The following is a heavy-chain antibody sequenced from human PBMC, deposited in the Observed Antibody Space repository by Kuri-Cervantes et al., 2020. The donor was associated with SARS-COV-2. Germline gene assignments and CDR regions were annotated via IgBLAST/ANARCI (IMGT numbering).Heavy chain of an antibody. CDR1: GGSISSYY. V-gene: IGHV4-59*12. CDR3: ARGGLGFRDHAFDI. CDR2: IYYSGST. Sequence: GSLRLSCTVSGGSISSYYWSWIRQPPGKGLEWIGYIYYSGSTNYNPSLKSRVTISVDTSKNQFSLKLSSVTAADTAVYYCARGGLGFRDHAFDIWGQGTMVTVSS. J-gene: IGHJ3*02. D-gene: IGHD3-10*01.